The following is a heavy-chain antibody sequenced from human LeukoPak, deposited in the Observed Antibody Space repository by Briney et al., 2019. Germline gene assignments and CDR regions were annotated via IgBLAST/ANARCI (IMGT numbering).Heavy chain of an antibody. Sequence: PGGSLRLSYAASGFTFHDYDMSWVRQSPGKGLEWVSGINWNGDRTGYADSVKGRFTISRDNAKKSLYLQMNSLRAEDTALYYCARRDYYGSGSPDFWGQGTLVTVSS. J-gene: IGHJ4*02. CDR1: GFTFHDYD. CDR2: INWNGDRT. V-gene: IGHV3-20*03. D-gene: IGHD3-10*01. CDR3: ARRDYYGSGSPDF.